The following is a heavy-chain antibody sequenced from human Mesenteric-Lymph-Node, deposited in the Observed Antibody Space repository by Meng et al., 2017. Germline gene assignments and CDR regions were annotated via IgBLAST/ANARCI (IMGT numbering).Heavy chain of an antibody. CDR3: ATSSNGFPD. CDR2: MNPNSGNT. Sequence: QVQLVQSGAEVKKPGASVKVSCKASGYTFTSYDINWVRQATGQGLEWMGWMNPNSGNTGYAPMFQGRLTITRNTSISTVYMELSNLRSDDTAVYYCATSSNGFPDWGQGTLVTVSS. J-gene: IGHJ4*02. CDR1: GYTFTSYD. D-gene: IGHD6-19*01. V-gene: IGHV1-8*01.